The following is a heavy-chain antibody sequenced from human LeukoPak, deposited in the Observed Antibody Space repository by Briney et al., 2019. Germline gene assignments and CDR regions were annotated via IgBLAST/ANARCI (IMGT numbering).Heavy chain of an antibody. CDR3: AKSAHYCSSTSCYSYYYGMDV. J-gene: IGHJ6*02. D-gene: IGHD2-2*01. CDR1: GFTFDDYA. Sequence: PGRSLRLSCAASGFTFDDYAMHWVRQAPGEGLEWVSGISWNSGSIGYADSVKGRFTISRDNAKNSLYLQMNSLRAEDTALYYCAKSAHYCSSTSCYSYYYGMDVWGQGTTVTVSS. CDR2: ISWNSGSI. V-gene: IGHV3-9*01.